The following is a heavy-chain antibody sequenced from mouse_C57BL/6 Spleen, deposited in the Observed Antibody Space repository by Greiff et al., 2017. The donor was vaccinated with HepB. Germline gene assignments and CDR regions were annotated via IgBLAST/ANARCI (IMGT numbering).Heavy chain of an antibody. D-gene: IGHD2-5*01. Sequence: QVQLQQPGAELVKPGASVKVSCKASGYTFTSYWMHWVKQRPGQGLEWIGRIHPSDSDTNYNQKFKGKATLTVDKSSSTAYLQLSSLTSEDAAVYYCAYYSNYPAWFAYWGQGTLVTVSA. CDR2: IHPSDSDT. J-gene: IGHJ3*01. CDR1: GYTFTSYW. V-gene: IGHV1-74*01. CDR3: AYYSNYPAWFAY.